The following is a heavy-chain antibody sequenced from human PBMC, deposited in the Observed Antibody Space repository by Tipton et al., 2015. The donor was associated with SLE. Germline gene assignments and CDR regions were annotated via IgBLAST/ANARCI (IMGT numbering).Heavy chain of an antibody. V-gene: IGHV1-8*02. Sequence: QLVQSGPEVKKPGASVKVSCKVSGYTFTSYGISWVRQAPGQGLEWMGWMNPDNGNTGYAQKFQGRVTMTRSSSINTAYMELSSLRSEDTAVYYCARGGDFDYWGQGTLVTVSS. D-gene: IGHD3-16*01. CDR3: ARGGDFDY. CDR2: MNPDNGNT. J-gene: IGHJ4*02. CDR1: GYTFTSYG.